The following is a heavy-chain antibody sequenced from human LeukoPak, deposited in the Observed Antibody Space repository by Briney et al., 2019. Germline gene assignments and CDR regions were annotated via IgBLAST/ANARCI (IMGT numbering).Heavy chain of an antibody. J-gene: IGHJ3*02. D-gene: IGHD6-13*01. CDR1: GFTFSSYW. V-gene: IGHV3-7*01. CDR3: ARVGDSSSWYYAFDI. Sequence: GGSLRLSCAASGFTFSSYWMSWVRQAPGKGLEWVANIKQDGSEKYYVDSVKGRFTISRDNAKNSLYLQMNSLRAEDTAVYYCARVGDSSSWYYAFDIWGQGTMVTVSS. CDR2: IKQDGSEK.